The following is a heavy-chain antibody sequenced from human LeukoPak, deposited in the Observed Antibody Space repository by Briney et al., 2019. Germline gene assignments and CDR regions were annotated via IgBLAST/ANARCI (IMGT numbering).Heavy chain of an antibody. V-gene: IGHV4-59*08. J-gene: IGHJ4*02. CDR1: GGSISSYY. CDR3: ARTKKGLVSPFDY. Sequence: SETLSLTCTVSGGSISSYYWSWLRQPPGKGLEWVGYIYYSGSTNYNPSLKSRVNISVDTSKNQFSPTLNSVTAADPAVYFFARTKKGLVSPFDYWGQGTLVTVSS. CDR2: IYYSGST. D-gene: IGHD6-19*01.